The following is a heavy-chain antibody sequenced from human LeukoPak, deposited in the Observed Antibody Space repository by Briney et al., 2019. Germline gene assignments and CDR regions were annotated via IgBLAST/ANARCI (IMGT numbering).Heavy chain of an antibody. V-gene: IGHV1-2*02. Sequence: ASVKVYCKASGYTFSGYYMHWVRQAPGQGLEWMGWINPNSGGTNYAQKFQGRVTMTRDTSFSTAYMDLIRVRSDDTAVYYYVRGFSSSFVFDYWGQGTLVTVSS. D-gene: IGHD6-13*01. CDR2: INPNSGGT. CDR3: VRGFSSSFVFDY. J-gene: IGHJ4*02. CDR1: GYTFSGYY.